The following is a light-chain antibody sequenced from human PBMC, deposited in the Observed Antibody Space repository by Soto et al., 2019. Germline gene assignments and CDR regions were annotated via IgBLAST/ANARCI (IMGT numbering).Light chain of an antibody. CDR1: QDINSY. CDR2: DAF. Sequence: DIQMTQSPSSLSASVGDRVTITCQASQDINSYLACYQQKPGKAPKFLIFDAFNLETGVPSRFSGSGTGTDFTFTISNLQPEDVATYYCQQYDKLPLTFGGGTKAEVK. V-gene: IGKV1-33*01. CDR3: QQYDKLPLT. J-gene: IGKJ4*01.